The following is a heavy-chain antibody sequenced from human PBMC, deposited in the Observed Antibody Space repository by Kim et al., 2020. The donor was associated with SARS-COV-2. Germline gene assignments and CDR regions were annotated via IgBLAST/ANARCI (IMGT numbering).Heavy chain of an antibody. Sequence: ANYEQKFQGRGTITADESTSTAYMELGSLRSEDTAVYYCARDGRQYYFDYWGQGTLVTVSS. J-gene: IGHJ4*02. V-gene: IGHV1-69*01. CDR2: A. D-gene: IGHD4-4*01. CDR3: ARDGRQYYFDY.